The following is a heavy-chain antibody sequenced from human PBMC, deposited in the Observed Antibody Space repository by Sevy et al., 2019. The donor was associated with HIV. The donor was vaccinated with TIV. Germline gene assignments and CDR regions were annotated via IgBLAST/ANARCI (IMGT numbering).Heavy chain of an antibody. CDR1: GGTFSSYA. CDR3: ARDLHSSSSRAYYYYGMDV. Sequence: ASVKVSCKASGGTFSSYAISWVRQAPGQGLEWMGGIIPIFGTANYPQKFQGRVTITADESMSTAYMELSSLRSEDTAVYYCARDLHSSSSRAYYYYGMDVWGQRTTVTVSS. D-gene: IGHD6-6*01. CDR2: IIPIFGTA. J-gene: IGHJ6*02. V-gene: IGHV1-69*13.